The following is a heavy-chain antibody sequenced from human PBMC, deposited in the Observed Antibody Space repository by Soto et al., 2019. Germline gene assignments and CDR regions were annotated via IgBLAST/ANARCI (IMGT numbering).Heavy chain of an antibody. D-gene: IGHD4-4*01. CDR2: IYPGDSDT. Sequence: GESLKISCKGSGYSFTSYWIGWVRQMPGKGLEWMGIIYPGDSDTRYSPSFQGQVTISADKSIGTAYLQWSSLKASDTAMYYCVSGCNSGDYYYYGMDVWGQGTTVTVSS. CDR3: VSGCNSGDYYYYGMDV. CDR1: GYSFTSYW. V-gene: IGHV5-51*01. J-gene: IGHJ6*02.